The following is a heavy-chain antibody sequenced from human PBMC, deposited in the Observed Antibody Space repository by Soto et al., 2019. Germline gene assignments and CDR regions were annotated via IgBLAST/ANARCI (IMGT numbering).Heavy chain of an antibody. V-gene: IGHV3-15*07. CDR3: PTDPAEYCSSTSGPINY. Sequence: GGSLRLSCAASGFTFSNAWMNWVRQAPGKGLEWVGRIKSKTDGGTTDYAAPVKGRFTISRDDSKNTLYLQMNSLKTEDTAVNYCPTDPAEYCSSTSGPINYGAQETLVTVSS. CDR1: GFTFSNAW. CDR2: IKSKTDGGTT. D-gene: IGHD2-2*01. J-gene: IGHJ4*02.